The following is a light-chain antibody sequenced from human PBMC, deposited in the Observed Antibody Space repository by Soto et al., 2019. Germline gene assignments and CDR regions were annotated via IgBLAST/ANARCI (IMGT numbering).Light chain of an antibody. CDR1: QSVGSD. V-gene: IGKV3D-15*01. J-gene: IGKJ1*01. CDR2: GAS. Sequence: EVVMSQSPATLSVSPGESATLSCRASQSVGSDLAGYQQKPGQAPRLLIYGASTRATGTPARFTGSGSGTESALTISTLPSEDFAVYYCQQYNNWPPGTFGQGTKVDIK. CDR3: QQYNNWPPGT.